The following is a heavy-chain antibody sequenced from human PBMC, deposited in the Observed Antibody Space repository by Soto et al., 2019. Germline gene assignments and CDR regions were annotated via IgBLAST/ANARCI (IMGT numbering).Heavy chain of an antibody. CDR1: GFTFSDYY. V-gene: IGHV3-11*06. J-gene: IGHJ5*02. CDR2: ISSSSSYT. Sequence: QVQLVESGGGLVKPGGSLRLSCAASGFTFSDYYMSWIRQAPGKGLEWVSYISSSSSYTNYVDSVKGRFTISRDNAKNSLYLQMNSLRAEDTAVYYCARDRGASYYDFWSGYYGWFDPWGQGTLVTVSS. D-gene: IGHD3-3*01. CDR3: ARDRGASYYDFWSGYYGWFDP.